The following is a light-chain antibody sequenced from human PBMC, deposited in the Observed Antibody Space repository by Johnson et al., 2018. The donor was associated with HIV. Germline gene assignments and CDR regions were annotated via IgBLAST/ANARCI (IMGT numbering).Light chain of an antibody. J-gene: IGLJ1*01. CDR1: SSNIGNNY. Sequence: QAVLTQPPSVSAAPRQKVTISCSGSSSNIGNNYVSWYQHLPGTAPKLLIYDNNKRPSGIPDRFSGSKSGTSATLGIPGLQPGDEADYYCGTWDSSLSAGIFGTGTKVTVL. CDR2: DNN. CDR3: GTWDSSLSAGI. V-gene: IGLV1-51*01.